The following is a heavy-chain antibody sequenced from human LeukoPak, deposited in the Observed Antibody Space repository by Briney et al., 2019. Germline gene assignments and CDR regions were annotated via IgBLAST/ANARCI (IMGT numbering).Heavy chain of an antibody. V-gene: IGHV1-69*13. CDR1: GGTFSSYA. Sequence: ASVTVSCKASGGTFSSYAISWVRQAPGQGLEWMGGIIPIFGTANYAQKFQGRVTITADESTSTAYMELSSLRSEDTAVYYCARAHKYCSGGSCYSVDNWFDPWGQGTLVTVSS. CDR2: IIPIFGTA. J-gene: IGHJ5*02. D-gene: IGHD2-15*01. CDR3: ARAHKYCSGGSCYSVDNWFDP.